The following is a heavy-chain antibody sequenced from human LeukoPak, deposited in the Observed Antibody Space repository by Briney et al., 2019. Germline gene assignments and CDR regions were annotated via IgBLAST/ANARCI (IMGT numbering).Heavy chain of an antibody. V-gene: IGHV3-33*08. J-gene: IGHJ6*02. Sequence: QTGGSLRLSCAASGFTFSSHSMNWVRQAPGKGLEWVAVIWYDGSNKYYADSVKGRFTISRDNSKNTLYLQMNSLRAEDTAVYYCARGSNSSSEPGMDVWGQGTTVTVSS. CDR1: GFTFSSHS. D-gene: IGHD6-13*01. CDR2: IWYDGSNK. CDR3: ARGSNSSSEPGMDV.